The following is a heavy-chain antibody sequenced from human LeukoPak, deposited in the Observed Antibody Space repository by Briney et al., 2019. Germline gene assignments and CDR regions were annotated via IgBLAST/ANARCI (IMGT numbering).Heavy chain of an antibody. CDR2: IYSSDRT. J-gene: IGHJ4*02. V-gene: IGHV4-4*07. Sequence: SETLSLTCTVSGGSISTNAWSWIRQPAGKGLEWIGRIYSSDRTNYNPSLESRVTMSVDTSKNQFSLKLSSVTAADTAVYYCARVPYCGSDCYFDYWGQGALVTVSS. D-gene: IGHD2-21*02. CDR1: GGSISTNA. CDR3: ARVPYCGSDCYFDY.